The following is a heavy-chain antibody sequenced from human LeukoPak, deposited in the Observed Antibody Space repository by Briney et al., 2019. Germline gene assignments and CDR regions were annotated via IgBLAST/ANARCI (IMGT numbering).Heavy chain of an antibody. V-gene: IGHV4-39*01. CDR3: ARHKYGRGYYYYMDV. D-gene: IGHD2-8*01. Sequence: SETLSLTCTVSGVAIDTDTYFWGWIRRPPGKGLEWIGSMYYGGRTYLNPSLKTRVTISVDTSKNLFSLKLTSVTAADTAVYHCARHKYGRGYYYYMDVWGKGTTVSVSS. J-gene: IGHJ6*03. CDR2: MYYGGRT. CDR1: GVAIDTDTYF.